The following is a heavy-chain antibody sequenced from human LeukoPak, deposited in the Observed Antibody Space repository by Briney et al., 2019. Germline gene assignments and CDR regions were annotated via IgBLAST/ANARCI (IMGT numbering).Heavy chain of an antibody. D-gene: IGHD3-3*01. CDR3: ARDRHDFWSGSRDAFDI. Sequence: SETLSLTCTVSGGSISSYYWIWIPQPPGKGLEWIGYIYYSGSTNYNPSLKSRVTISVDTSKNQFSLKLSSVTAADTAVYYCARDRHDFWSGSRDAFDIWGQGTMVTVSS. CDR1: GGSISSYY. V-gene: IGHV4-59*01. J-gene: IGHJ3*02. CDR2: IYYSGST.